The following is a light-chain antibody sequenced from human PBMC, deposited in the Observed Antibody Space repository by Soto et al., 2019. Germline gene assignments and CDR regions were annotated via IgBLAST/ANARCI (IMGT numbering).Light chain of an antibody. CDR2: DVS. V-gene: IGLV2-14*01. Sequence: SALPKPASVTGFPGQSSTISCTGTSSDVGTYNSVSWYQQYPGKAPKLMIHDVSNRPSGVSNRFSGSKSGNTASLTISGLQAEDEADYYCSSYTSSSSYVFGSGTKVTVL. J-gene: IGLJ1*01. CDR3: SSYTSSSSYV. CDR1: SSDVGTYNS.